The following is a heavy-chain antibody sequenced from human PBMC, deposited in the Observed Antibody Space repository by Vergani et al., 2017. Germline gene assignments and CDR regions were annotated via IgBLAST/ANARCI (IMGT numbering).Heavy chain of an antibody. V-gene: IGHV3-30*03. CDR1: GFTSSYYG. D-gene: IGHD3-9*01. CDR2: ISYEGTQK. Sequence: QVHLVESGGGVVQPGRSLRLSCVVSGFTSSYYGMHWVRQAPGKGLEWVAVISYEGTQKYYADSVKGRFTISRDNSKGTLYLQMNSLRTEDTAVYYFATKSCGTPCCQLWYFREWGQGTLVTVSS. CDR3: ATKSCGTPCCQLWYFRE. J-gene: IGHJ1*01.